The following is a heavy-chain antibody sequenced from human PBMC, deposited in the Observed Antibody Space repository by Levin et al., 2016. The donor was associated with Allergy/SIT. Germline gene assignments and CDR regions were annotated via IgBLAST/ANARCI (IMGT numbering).Heavy chain of an antibody. J-gene: IGHJ5*02. CDR3: ARGREWELLGWFDP. CDR2: ISSSSSTI. Sequence: VRQAPGKGLEWVSYISSSSSTIYYADSVKGRFTISRDNAKNSLYLQMNSLRAEDTAVYYCARGREWELLGWFDPWGQGTLVTVSS. D-gene: IGHD1-26*01. V-gene: IGHV3-48*01.